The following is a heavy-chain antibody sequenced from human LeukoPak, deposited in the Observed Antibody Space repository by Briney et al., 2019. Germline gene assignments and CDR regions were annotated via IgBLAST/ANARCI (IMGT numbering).Heavy chain of an antibody. J-gene: IGHJ5*02. D-gene: IGHD6-13*01. CDR1: GFTVSSNS. V-gene: IGHV3-66*02. CDR2: IYSGGTT. Sequence: PGGSLRLSCAASGFTVSSNSMTWVRQAPGKGLEWVSVIYSGGTTYYADSVKGRFTISRDNSKNTLYLQMNSLRLEDTAMYYCASSSWSRSNWFDPWGQGTLVTVSS. CDR3: ASSSWSRSNWFDP.